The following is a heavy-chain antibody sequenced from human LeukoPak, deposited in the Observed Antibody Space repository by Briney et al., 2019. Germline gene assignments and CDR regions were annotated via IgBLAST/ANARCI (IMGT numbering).Heavy chain of an antibody. Sequence: PGRSLRLSCAASGFTFSSYGMHWVRQAPGKGLEWVAVISYDGSNKYYVDSVKGRFTISRDNSKNTLYLQMNSLRAEDTAVYYCAKVAKYYDILTGYFDYWGQGTLVTVSS. CDR1: GFTFSSYG. J-gene: IGHJ4*02. D-gene: IGHD3-9*01. CDR3: AKVAKYYDILTGYFDY. V-gene: IGHV3-30*18. CDR2: ISYDGSNK.